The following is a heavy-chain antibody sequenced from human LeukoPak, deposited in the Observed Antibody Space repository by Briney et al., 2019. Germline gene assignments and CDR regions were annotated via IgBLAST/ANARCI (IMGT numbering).Heavy chain of an antibody. CDR3: ARDRIITMVRNYYYMDV. CDR2: INPNSGGT. Sequence: GASVKVSFKASGYTFTIYAMNWVRQAPGQGLEWMGWINPNSGGTNYAQKFQGRVTMTRDTSISTAYMELSRLRSDDTAVYYCARDRIITMVRNYYYMDVWGKGTTVTVSS. D-gene: IGHD3-10*01. J-gene: IGHJ6*03. V-gene: IGHV1-2*02. CDR1: GYTFTIYA.